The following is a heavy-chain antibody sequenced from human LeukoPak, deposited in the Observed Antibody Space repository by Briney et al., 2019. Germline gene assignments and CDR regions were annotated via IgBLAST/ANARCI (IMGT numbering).Heavy chain of an antibody. CDR3: ASERGNDYSNRQFDY. J-gene: IGHJ4*02. CDR1: GGSISSSSYY. Sequence: QSSETLSLTCTVSGGSISSSSYYWGWIRQPPGKGLEWIGSISYSANTYYNPSLKSRVTISVDTSKNQFSLKLSSVTAADTAVYYCASERGNDYSNRQFDYWGQGTLVTVSS. D-gene: IGHD4-11*01. CDR2: ISYSANT. V-gene: IGHV4-39*07.